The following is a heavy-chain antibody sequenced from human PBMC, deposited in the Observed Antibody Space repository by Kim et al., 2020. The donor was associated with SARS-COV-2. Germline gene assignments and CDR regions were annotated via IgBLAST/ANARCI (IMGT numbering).Heavy chain of an antibody. Sequence: GGSLRLSCAASGFTFDDYAMHWVRQAPGKGLEWVSGISWNSGSIGYADSVKGRFTISRDNAKNSLYLQMNSLRAEDTALYYCAKDLPDYYGSGGPYYYY. CDR3: AKDLPDYYGSGGPYYYY. CDR1: GFTFDDYA. V-gene: IGHV3-9*01. CDR2: ISWNSGSI. J-gene: IGHJ6*01. D-gene: IGHD3-10*01.